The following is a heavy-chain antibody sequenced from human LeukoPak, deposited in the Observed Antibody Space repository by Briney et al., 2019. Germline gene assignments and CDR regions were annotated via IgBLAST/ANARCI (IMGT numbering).Heavy chain of an antibody. D-gene: IGHD3-22*01. V-gene: IGHV4-59*01. CDR3: ARGFYDSSGYSNCFDP. CDR1: GDSISSSY. CDR2: IYYTGTT. Sequence: SETLSLTCTVSGDSISSSYWSWIRQPPGKTLEWIGYIYYTGTTNYDPSLKSRVTMSIDTSKNQFSLNLNSVTAADTAVYYCARGFYDSSGYSNCFDPWGQGTLVTVSS. J-gene: IGHJ5*02.